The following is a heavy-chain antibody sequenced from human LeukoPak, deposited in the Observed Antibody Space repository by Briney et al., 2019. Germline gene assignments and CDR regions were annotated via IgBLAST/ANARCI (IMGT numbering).Heavy chain of an antibody. CDR1: GGSISSYY. J-gene: IGHJ4*02. D-gene: IGHD5-24*01. Sequence: SETLSLTCTVSGGSISSYYWSWIRQPPGKGLEWIGYIYYSGSTNYNPSLKSRVTISVDTSKNQFSLKLSSVTAADTAVYYCARQGGDGYNFAWGKKYYFDYWGQGTLVTASS. CDR3: ARQGGDGYNFAWGKKYYFDY. V-gene: IGHV4-59*08. CDR2: IYYSGST.